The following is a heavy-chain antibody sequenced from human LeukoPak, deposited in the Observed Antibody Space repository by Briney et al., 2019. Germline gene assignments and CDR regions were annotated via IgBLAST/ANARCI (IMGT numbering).Heavy chain of an antibody. CDR1: GFTFSSYN. CDR2: ISSSSSYI. Sequence: GGSLRLSCAASGFTFSSYNMNWVRQAPGKGLEWVSSISSSSSYIYYADSVKGRFTISRDNAKNSLYLQMNSLRAEDTAVYYCARGVNSYASGSYLRDWFDPWGQGALVTVSS. CDR3: ARGVNSYASGSYLRDWFDP. J-gene: IGHJ5*02. D-gene: IGHD3-10*01. V-gene: IGHV3-21*01.